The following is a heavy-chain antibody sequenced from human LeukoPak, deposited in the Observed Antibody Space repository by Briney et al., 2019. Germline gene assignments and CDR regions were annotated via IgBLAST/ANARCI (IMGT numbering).Heavy chain of an antibody. Sequence: GGSLRLSCAASGFTFSDYYMSWIRQAPGKGLDWVSYISGSGSAIYYADSVKGRFTISRDNAKNSLYLQMNSLRAEDTAVYYCARGVESSSWFRYYFDYWGQGTLVTVSS. J-gene: IGHJ4*02. CDR2: ISGSGSAI. CDR3: ARGVESSSWFRYYFDY. CDR1: GFTFSDYY. D-gene: IGHD6-13*01. V-gene: IGHV3-11*04.